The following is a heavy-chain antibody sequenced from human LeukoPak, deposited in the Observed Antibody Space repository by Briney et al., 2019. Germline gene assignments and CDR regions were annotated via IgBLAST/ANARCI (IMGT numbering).Heavy chain of an antibody. CDR2: ISYTGST. V-gene: IGHV4-31*03. CDR3: AHYSDYVGWSGP. CDR1: GVSVTTTGYY. D-gene: IGHD4-11*01. J-gene: IGHJ5*02. Sequence: QVQLQESGPGLVKPSQTLSLTCTVSGVSVTTTGYYWSWIRQHPGLGLEWIGYISYTGSTYCSPSLKSRITISVDTAMNQFSLTVFSVTAADTAVYYCAHYSDYVGWSGPWGRGTLVTVSS.